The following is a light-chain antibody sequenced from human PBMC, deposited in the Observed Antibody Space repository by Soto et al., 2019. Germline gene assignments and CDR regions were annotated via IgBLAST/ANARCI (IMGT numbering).Light chain of an antibody. CDR3: SSYTTIKSVI. CDR1: SSDVGAYNY. CDR2: DVT. Sequence: QSALAQPASVSGSPGQSITISCTGTSSDVGAYNYVSWYHQHHPGKAPELIIYDVTDRPSGVSTRFSGSKSGNTASLTISRLQAEDEGDYYCSSYTTIKSVIFGGGTKLTVL. J-gene: IGLJ2*01. V-gene: IGLV2-14*01.